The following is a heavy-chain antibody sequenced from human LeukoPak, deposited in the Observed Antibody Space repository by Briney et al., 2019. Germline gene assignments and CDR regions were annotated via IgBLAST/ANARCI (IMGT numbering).Heavy chain of an antibody. CDR1: GFTFNSYA. CDR2: ISNSGDST. Sequence: GGSLRLSCAASGFTFNSYAMSWVRQAPGKRLEWVSAISNSGDSTYYADPVKGRFTISRDNSKKTLYLQMNSLRVEDTAVYHCVKDPYSSGWYGGNAFDLWGQGTMVTVSS. D-gene: IGHD6-19*01. V-gene: IGHV3-23*01. CDR3: VKDPYSSGWYGGNAFDL. J-gene: IGHJ3*01.